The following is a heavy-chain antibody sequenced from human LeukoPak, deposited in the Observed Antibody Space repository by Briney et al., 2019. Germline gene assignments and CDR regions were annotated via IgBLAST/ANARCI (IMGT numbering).Heavy chain of an antibody. CDR1: GFTFSSYG. J-gene: IGHJ4*02. D-gene: IGHD6-13*01. CDR2: IWYDGSNK. V-gene: IGHV3-33*01. CDR3: ARSSIRYSSSWYLDY. Sequence: GGSLRLSCAASGFTFSSYGMHWVRQAPGKGLEWVAVIWYDGSNKYYADSVKGRFTISRDNSKNTLYLQMNSLRAEDTAVYYCARSSIRYSSSWYLDYWGQGTLVTVSS.